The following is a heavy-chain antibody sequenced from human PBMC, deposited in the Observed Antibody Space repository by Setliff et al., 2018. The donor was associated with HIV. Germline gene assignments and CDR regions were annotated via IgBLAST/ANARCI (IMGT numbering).Heavy chain of an antibody. CDR1: GGTFSNYA. D-gene: IGHD6-6*01. CDR3: ARVYNIEYSSSSAYYYYYMDV. CDR2: IIPILGIA. V-gene: IGHV1-69*10. J-gene: IGHJ6*03. Sequence: SVKVSCKASGGTFSNYAISWVRQAPGQGLEWMGGIIPILGIANYAQKFQGRVTITADKSTSTAYMELSSLRSEDTAVYYCARVYNIEYSSSSAYYYYYMDVWGKGTTVTVSS.